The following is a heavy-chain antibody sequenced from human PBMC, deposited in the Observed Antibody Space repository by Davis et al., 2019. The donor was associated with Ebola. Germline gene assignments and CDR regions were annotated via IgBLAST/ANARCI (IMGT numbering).Heavy chain of an antibody. D-gene: IGHD3-22*01. J-gene: IGHJ3*02. CDR1: GGTFSSYA. CDR2: IIPIFGTA. V-gene: IGHV1-69*05. CDR3: ARLSNYYYDSSGYPGAFDI. Sequence: SVKVSCKASGGTFSSYAISWVRQAPGQGLEWMGGIIPIFGTANYAQKFQGRVTMTRDTSTSTVYMELSSLRSEDTAVYYCARLSNYYYDSSGYPGAFDIWGQGTMVTVSS.